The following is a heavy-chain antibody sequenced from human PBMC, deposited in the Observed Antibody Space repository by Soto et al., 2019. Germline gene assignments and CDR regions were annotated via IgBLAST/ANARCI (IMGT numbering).Heavy chain of an antibody. CDR2: ISAYNGNT. CDR3: ARVFRGVLTFLAWLTHYGMDV. Sequence: XSVKVACKASGYPLTSYGIIWVRQAPGQGLEWMGWISAYNGNTNYAQKLQGRVTMTTDTSTSTAYMELGSLRSDDTAVYYCARVFRGVLTFLAWLTHYGMDVCGQRTTVTVSS. D-gene: IGHD3-3*02. V-gene: IGHV1-18*01. J-gene: IGHJ6*02. CDR1: GYPLTSYG.